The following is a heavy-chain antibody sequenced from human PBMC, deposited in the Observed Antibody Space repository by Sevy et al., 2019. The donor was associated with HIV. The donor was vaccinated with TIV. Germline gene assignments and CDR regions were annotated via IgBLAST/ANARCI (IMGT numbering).Heavy chain of an antibody. CDR2: ISDTSGYI. CDR1: GVSLNTNS. V-gene: IGHV3-21*06. J-gene: IGHJ1*01. CDR3: ARDVGSGWQKYFQQ. Sequence: GGSLRLSCAASGVSLNTNSMNWVRQAPGKGLEWVSSISDTSGYIFYADSEKGRFTISRDNARNSLYLQMNSLRGEDTAVYYCARDVGSGWQKYFQQWGQGTLVTVSS. D-gene: IGHD6-19*01.